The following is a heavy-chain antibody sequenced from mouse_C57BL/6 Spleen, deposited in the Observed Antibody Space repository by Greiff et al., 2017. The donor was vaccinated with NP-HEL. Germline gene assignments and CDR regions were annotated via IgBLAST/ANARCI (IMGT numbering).Heavy chain of an antibody. D-gene: IGHD6-1*01. CDR2: IYPGDGDT. V-gene: IGHV1-82*01. J-gene: IGHJ1*03. CDR1: GYAFSSSW. CDR3: ARPLEPPGYFDV. Sequence: QVQLKESGPELVKPGASVKISCKASGYAFSSSWMNWVKQRPGKGLEWIGRIYPGDGDTNYNGKFKGKATLTADKSSSTAYMQLSSLTSEDSAVYFCARPLEPPGYFDVWGTGTTVTVSS.